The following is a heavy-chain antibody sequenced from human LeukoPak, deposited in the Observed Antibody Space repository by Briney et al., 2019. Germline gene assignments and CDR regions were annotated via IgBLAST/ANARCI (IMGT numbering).Heavy chain of an antibody. CDR3: ARDQLAGFDY. J-gene: IGHJ4*02. D-gene: IGHD3-10*01. CDR2: ISYDGSNK. V-gene: IGHV3-30-3*01. CDR1: GFTFSSYA. Sequence: GGSLRLSCAASGFTFSSYAMHWVRQAPGKGLEGVAVISYDGSNKYYADSVKGRFTISRDNSKNTLYLQMNSLRAEDTAVYYCARDQLAGFDYWGQGTLVTVSS.